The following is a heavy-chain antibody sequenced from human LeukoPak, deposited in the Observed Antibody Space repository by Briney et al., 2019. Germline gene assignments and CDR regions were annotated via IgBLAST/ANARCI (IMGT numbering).Heavy chain of an antibody. D-gene: IGHD3-16*01. Sequence: PGGSLRLSCATSGFTFSSYSMTWVRQAPGKGLEWVSSISSSSSYIYYADSVKGRFTISRDNAKNTLYLQMNSLRAEDTAVYYCAKRSSTDVWGSYADYWGQGTLVTVSS. J-gene: IGHJ4*02. CDR1: GFTFSSYS. V-gene: IGHV3-21*04. CDR2: ISSSSSYI. CDR3: AKRSSTDVWGSYADY.